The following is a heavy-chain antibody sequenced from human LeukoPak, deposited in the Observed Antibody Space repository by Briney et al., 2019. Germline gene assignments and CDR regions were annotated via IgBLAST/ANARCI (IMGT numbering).Heavy chain of an antibody. CDR2: TIPIFGTA. D-gene: IGHD6-6*01. V-gene: IGHV1-69*13. CDR1: GYTFTSYG. CDR3: ASNSIAAHDYYFDY. J-gene: IGHJ4*02. Sequence: GASVKVSCKASGYTFTSYGISWVRQAPGQGLEWMGGTIPIFGTANYAQKFQGRVTITADESTSTAYMELSSLRSEDTAVYYCASNSIAAHDYYFDYWGQGTLVTVSS.